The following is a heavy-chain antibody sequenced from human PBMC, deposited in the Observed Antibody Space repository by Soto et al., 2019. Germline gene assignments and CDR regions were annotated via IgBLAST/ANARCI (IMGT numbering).Heavy chain of an antibody. CDR3: VKDPRYCSGGSCSRGAFDI. CDR2: ISSNGGST. J-gene: IGHJ3*02. CDR1: GFTFSSAW. D-gene: IGHD2-15*01. V-gene: IGHV3-64D*08. Sequence: GGSLRLSCAASGFTFSSAWLNWVRQAPGKGLEYVSAISSNGGSTYYADSVKGRFTISRDNSKNTLYLQMSSLRAEDTAVYYCVKDPRYCSGGSCSRGAFDIWGQGTMVTVSS.